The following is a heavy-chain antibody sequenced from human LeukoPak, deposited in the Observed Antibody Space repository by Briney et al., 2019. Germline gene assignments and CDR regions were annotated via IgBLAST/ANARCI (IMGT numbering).Heavy chain of an antibody. Sequence: GGSLRLSCAASGFTFSSYWMHWVRQAPGKGLVWVSRIKSDGSNTNYADSVKGRFTISRDNAKNSLYLQMNSLRAEDTAVYYCARVGNYYDSSGYYLSFDYWGQGTLVTVSS. J-gene: IGHJ4*02. CDR3: ARVGNYYDSSGYYLSFDY. CDR2: IKSDGSNT. CDR1: GFTFSSYW. D-gene: IGHD3-22*01. V-gene: IGHV3-74*01.